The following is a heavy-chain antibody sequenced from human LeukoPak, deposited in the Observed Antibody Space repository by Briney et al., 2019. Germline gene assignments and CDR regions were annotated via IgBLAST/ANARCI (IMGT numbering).Heavy chain of an antibody. CDR2: IRSKTNGATT. J-gene: IGHJ6*02. Sequence: GGSLRLSCAVSGFTVSSNYMTWVRQAPGKGLEWVGRIRSKTNGATTYYAAPVKGRFTISRDDSKNTLYLQMDSLKTEDTAVYYCTSEVWDPNKNVWGQGTTVTVSS. CDR1: GFTVSSNY. D-gene: IGHD3-16*01. V-gene: IGHV3-15*01. CDR3: TSEVWDPNKNV.